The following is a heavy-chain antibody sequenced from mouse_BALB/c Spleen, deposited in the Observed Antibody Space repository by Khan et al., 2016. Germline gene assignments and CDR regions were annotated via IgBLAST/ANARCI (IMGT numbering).Heavy chain of an antibody. D-gene: IGHD2-3*01. Sequence: EVELVESGGDLVQPGGSLRLSCATSGFTFTDYYMSWVRQPPGKALEWLGFIRNKANGYTTEYSASVKGRFTISRDNSQSILYLQMKTLRAEDIATYYCARDGYYPYAMDYCGQGTSVTVSS. J-gene: IGHJ4*01. CDR2: IRNKANGYTT. V-gene: IGHV7-3*02. CDR3: ARDGYYPYAMDY. CDR1: GFTFTDYY.